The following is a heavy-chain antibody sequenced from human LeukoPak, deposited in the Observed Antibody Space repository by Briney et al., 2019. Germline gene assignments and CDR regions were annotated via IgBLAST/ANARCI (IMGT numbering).Heavy chain of an antibody. CDR3: ARGWSGDYIDY. D-gene: IGHD4-17*01. Sequence: SETLSLTCTVSGGSISSSSYYWGWIRQPPGKGLEWIGSIYYSGSTYYNPSLKSRVTISVDTSKNQFSLKLSSVTAADTAVCYCARGWSGDYIDYWGQGTLVTVSS. J-gene: IGHJ4*02. V-gene: IGHV4-39*07. CDR2: IYYSGST. CDR1: GGSISSSSYY.